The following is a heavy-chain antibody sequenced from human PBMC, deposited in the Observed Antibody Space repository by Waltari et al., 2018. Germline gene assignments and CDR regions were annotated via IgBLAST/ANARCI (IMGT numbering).Heavy chain of an antibody. D-gene: IGHD3-3*01. CDR1: GYTLTDLS. Sequence: QVQLVQSGAEVKKPGASVKVSCKVSGYTLTDLSMHWLRQAPGKGLEWMGGFDPEDGETIYAQKFQGRLTMTEDTSTDTAYMELSSLSSEDTAVYYCATGRFLEWARTQFDYWGQGTPVTVSS. CDR2: FDPEDGET. J-gene: IGHJ4*02. V-gene: IGHV1-24*01. CDR3: ATGRFLEWARTQFDY.